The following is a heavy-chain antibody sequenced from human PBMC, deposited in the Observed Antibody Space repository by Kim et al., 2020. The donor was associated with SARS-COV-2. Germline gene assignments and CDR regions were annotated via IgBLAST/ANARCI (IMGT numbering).Heavy chain of an antibody. CDR1: GFTFSSYG. V-gene: IGHV3-33*01. D-gene: IGHD3-10*01. Sequence: GGSLRLSCAASGFTFSSYGMHWVRQAPGKGLEWVAVIWYDGSNKYYADSVKGRFTISRDNSKNTLYLQMNSLRAEDTAVYYCARDRGTITMVRGPTSHRDDYWGQGTLVTVFS. CDR3: ARDRGTITMVRGPTSHRDDY. J-gene: IGHJ4*02. CDR2: IWYDGSNK.